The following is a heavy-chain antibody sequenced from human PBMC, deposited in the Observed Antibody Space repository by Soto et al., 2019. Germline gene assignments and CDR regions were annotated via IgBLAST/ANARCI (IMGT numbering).Heavy chain of an antibody. D-gene: IGHD7-27*01. J-gene: IGHJ6*02. CDR3: AAELTGAYYYGMDV. CDR2: ISAYNGNT. V-gene: IGHV1-18*01. CDR1: GYTFTSYG. Sequence: QVQLVQSGAEVKEPGASVKVSCKASGYTFTSYGISWVRQAPGQGLEWMGWISAYNGNTNYAQKLQGRVTMTTDTSTSTAYMELRSLRSDDTAVYYWAAELTGAYYYGMDVWGQGTTVTVSS.